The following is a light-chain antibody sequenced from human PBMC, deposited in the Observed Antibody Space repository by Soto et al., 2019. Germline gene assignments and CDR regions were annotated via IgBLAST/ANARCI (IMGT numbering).Light chain of an antibody. J-gene: IGLJ2*01. CDR3: ISYTRTTTVS. CDR1: SSDVGAYNY. Sequence: QSVLTQPASVSGSPGQSITISCTGSSSDVGAYNYVSWYQQYPGKAPKLIIYEVTNRPSGISSRFSGSKSGNTASLTISGLQAEDESDYYCISYTRTTTVSFGGGTKLTVL. V-gene: IGLV2-14*01. CDR2: EVT.